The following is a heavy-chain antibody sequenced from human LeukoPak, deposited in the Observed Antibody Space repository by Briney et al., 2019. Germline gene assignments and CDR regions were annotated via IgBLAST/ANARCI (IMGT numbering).Heavy chain of an antibody. J-gene: IGHJ4*02. V-gene: IGHV1-46*01. CDR3: ATQRITMVRGVFGY. CDR2: INPSGGST. Sequence: ASVKVSCKASGYTFTSYYMHWARQAPGQGLEWMGIINPSGGSTSHAQKFQGRVTMTRDTSTSTVYMELSSLRSEDTAVYYCATQRITMVRGVFGYWGQGTLVTVSS. D-gene: IGHD3-10*01. CDR1: GYTFTSYY.